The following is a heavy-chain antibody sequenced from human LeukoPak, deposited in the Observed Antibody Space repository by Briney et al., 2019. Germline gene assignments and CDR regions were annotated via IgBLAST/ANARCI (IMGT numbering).Heavy chain of an antibody. CDR3: ARIQGEVTYYDMLTGYYSGDAFDI. CDR1: RGTLSRYY. V-gene: IGHV4-59*01. D-gene: IGHD3-9*01. J-gene: IGHJ3*02. Sequence: SETLSLTCTVSRGTLSRYYWNGIRQPPCKGLDCMGHIYYSWSANYKPSRKSRFTISVVTSKTQFSLKLSSVTAADTAVYYCARIQGEVTYYDMLTGYYSGDAFDIWGQGTMVTVSS. CDR2: IYYSWSA.